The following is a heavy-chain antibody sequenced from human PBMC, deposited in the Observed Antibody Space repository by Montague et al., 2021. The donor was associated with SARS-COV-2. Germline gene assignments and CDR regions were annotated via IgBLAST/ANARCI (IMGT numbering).Heavy chain of an antibody. Sequence: SETLSLTCAVSGGSISSYLWCWIRHPARRRLEWIVRVLNNGITTYNPSLISRVTVSQDTSNNELYLQLYSLTAAATAVYFCAIRRREPLGFDIWGQGTKVTVSS. CDR3: AIRRREPLGFDI. V-gene: IGHV4-4*07. J-gene: IGHJ3*02. CDR2: VLNNGIT. D-gene: IGHD1-26*01. CDR1: GGSISSYL.